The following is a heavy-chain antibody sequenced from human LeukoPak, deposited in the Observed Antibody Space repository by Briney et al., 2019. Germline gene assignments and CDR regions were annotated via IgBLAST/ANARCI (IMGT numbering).Heavy chain of an antibody. Sequence: GSLRLSCAASGFTFIRYSMNWVRQAPGKGLEWVSHISAGSTSIIYYADSVEGRFTISRDNAKNSLYLQMNSLRAEDTAVYYCARDMPKNDYGDYPFDFWGQGTLVTVSS. D-gene: IGHD4-17*01. J-gene: IGHJ5*01. CDR3: ARDMPKNDYGDYPFDF. CDR2: ISAGSTSII. CDR1: GFTFIRYS. V-gene: IGHV3-48*01.